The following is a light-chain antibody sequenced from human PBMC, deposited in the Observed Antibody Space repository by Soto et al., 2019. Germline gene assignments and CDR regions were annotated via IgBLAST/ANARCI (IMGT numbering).Light chain of an antibody. CDR2: DAS. CDR3: QQYDSLPIT. CDR1: QDINKY. V-gene: IGKV1-33*01. J-gene: IGKJ5*01. Sequence: DIQMTQYPSSLSTSVGDRITITCQASQDINKYLYWYQQKPGKAPKLLIYDASTLETGVPSRFSGSRSGTRFTLTISSLQPEDIATYYCQQYDSLPITFGQGTRLEIK.